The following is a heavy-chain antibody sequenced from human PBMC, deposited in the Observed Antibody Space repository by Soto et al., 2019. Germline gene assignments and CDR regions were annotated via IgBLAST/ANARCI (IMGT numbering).Heavy chain of an antibody. CDR2: ISSSGSTI. CDR3: ERAAGYSSSWYGTAHNYPYFDY. V-gene: IGHV3-11*01. CDR1: GFTFSDYY. Sequence: QVQLVESGGGLVKPGGSLRLSCAASGFTFSDYYMSWIRQAPGKGLEWVSYISSSGSTIYYADSVKGRFTISRDNAKNSLYLQMNSLRDEEPAVYYCERAAGYSSSWYGTAHNYPYFDYWGQGTLVTVSS. D-gene: IGHD6-13*01. J-gene: IGHJ4*02.